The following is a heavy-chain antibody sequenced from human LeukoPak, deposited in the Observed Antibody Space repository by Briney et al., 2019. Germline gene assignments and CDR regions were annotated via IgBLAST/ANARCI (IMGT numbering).Heavy chain of an antibody. D-gene: IGHD2-2*02. Sequence: ASVKVSCKASGYTFTGYYMHWVRQAPGQGLEWMGWINPNSGGTNYAQKFQGRVTMTRDTSISTAYMELSRLRSDDTAVYYCARGGRYCSSTSCYTEFDYWGQGTLVTVSS. CDR2: INPNSGGT. J-gene: IGHJ4*02. V-gene: IGHV1-2*02. CDR1: GYTFTGYY. CDR3: ARGGRYCSSTSCYTEFDY.